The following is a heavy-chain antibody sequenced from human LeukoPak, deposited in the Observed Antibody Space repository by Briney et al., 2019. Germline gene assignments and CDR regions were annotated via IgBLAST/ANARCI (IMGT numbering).Heavy chain of an antibody. V-gene: IGHV1-2*02. Sequence: ASVKVSCKASGYTFTCAYIHWVRQAPGQGPEWMGWINSYSGGTNYAQKFQGRVTMTRDTSISTAYMELSRLRSDDTAVYYCAREPGIAVAAGAFDIWGQGTMVTVSS. CDR2: INSYSGGT. J-gene: IGHJ3*02. CDR1: GYTFTCAY. CDR3: AREPGIAVAAGAFDI. D-gene: IGHD6-19*01.